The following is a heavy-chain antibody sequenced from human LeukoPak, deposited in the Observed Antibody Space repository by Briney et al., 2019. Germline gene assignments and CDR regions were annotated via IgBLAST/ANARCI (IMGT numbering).Heavy chain of an antibody. CDR1: GFTFSSYA. D-gene: IGHD1-1*01. Sequence: PGRSLRLSCAASGFTFSSYAMHRVRQAPGKGLEWVAVISYDGSNKYYADSVKGRFTISRDNSKNTLYLQMNSLRAEDTAVYYCARPGVQLPRGYFDYWGQGTLVTVSS. J-gene: IGHJ4*02. CDR2: ISYDGSNK. V-gene: IGHV3-30-3*01. CDR3: ARPGVQLPRGYFDY.